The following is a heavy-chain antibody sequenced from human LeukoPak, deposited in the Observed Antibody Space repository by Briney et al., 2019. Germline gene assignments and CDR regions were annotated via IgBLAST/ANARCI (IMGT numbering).Heavy chain of an antibody. V-gene: IGHV3-7*03. Sequence: GGSLRLSCAASGFTFSSYWMSWVRQAPGKGLEWVANIKQDGSEKYYVDSVKGRFTISRDNAKNSLYLQMNSLRAEDTAVYYCARSQEIAAVYYYYGMDVWSQGTTVTVSS. CDR3: ARSQEIAAVYYYYGMDV. CDR2: IKQDGSEK. D-gene: IGHD6-13*01. J-gene: IGHJ6*02. CDR1: GFTFSSYW.